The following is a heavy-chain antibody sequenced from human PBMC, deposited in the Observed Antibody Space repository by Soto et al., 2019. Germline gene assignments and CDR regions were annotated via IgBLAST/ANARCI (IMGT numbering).Heavy chain of an antibody. CDR1: GFTFRTYI. CDR2: IRGFSPYT. D-gene: IGHD2-15*01. V-gene: IGHV3-21*01. CDR3: ARDRGYDAHDYYYNAMDV. J-gene: IGHJ6*02. Sequence: EVQLVESGGGLVKPGGSLRLSCVASGFTFRTYIINWVRQAPGKGLEWVSGIRGFSPYTFYAESVKGRFTISRDNAKNSLYLQMNSLGVEDTAVYYCARDRGYDAHDYYYNAMDVWGQGTTVTVSS.